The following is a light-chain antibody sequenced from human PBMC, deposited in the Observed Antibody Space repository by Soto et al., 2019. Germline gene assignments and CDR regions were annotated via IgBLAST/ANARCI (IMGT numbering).Light chain of an antibody. CDR3: AAWDDSRNGHV. J-gene: IGLJ1*01. CDR2: SNN. V-gene: IGLV1-44*01. Sequence: QSVLTQPPSASGTPGQRVTISCSGSSSNIASNTVNWYQQLPGTAPKLLIYSNNQRPSGVPDRFSGSKSGTSASLSISGLQSEDEADYSCAAWDDSRNGHVFGTGTKVTVL. CDR1: SSNIASNT.